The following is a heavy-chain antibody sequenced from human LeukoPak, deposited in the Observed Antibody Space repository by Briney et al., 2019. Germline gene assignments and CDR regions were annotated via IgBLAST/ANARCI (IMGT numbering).Heavy chain of an antibody. Sequence: PGGSLRLSCAASGFTFSSYEMNWVRQAPGKGLEWVSYISSSGSTIYYADSVKGRFTISRDNAKNSLYLQMNSLRAEDTALYYCAKDSEVVATSYFAYWGQGTLVTVSS. D-gene: IGHD5-12*01. CDR3: AKDSEVVATSYFAY. J-gene: IGHJ4*02. CDR2: ISSSGSTI. CDR1: GFTFSSYE. V-gene: IGHV3-48*03.